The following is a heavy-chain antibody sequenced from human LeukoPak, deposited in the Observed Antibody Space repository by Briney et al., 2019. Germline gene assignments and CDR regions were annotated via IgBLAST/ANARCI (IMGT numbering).Heavy chain of an antibody. Sequence: PSETLSLTCTVSGGSISSSSYYWGWIRQPPGKGLEWIGSIYYSGSTYYNPSLKSRVTISVDTSKNQFSLKLSSVTAADTAVYYCARRLKGGWYDYWGQGTLVTVSS. CDR2: IYYSGST. CDR3: ARRLKGGWYDY. D-gene: IGHD6-19*01. J-gene: IGHJ4*02. CDR1: GGSISSSSYY. V-gene: IGHV4-39*01.